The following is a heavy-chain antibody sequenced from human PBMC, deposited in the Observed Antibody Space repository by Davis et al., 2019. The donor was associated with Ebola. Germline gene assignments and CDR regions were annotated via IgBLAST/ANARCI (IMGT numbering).Heavy chain of an antibody. D-gene: IGHD1-20*01. J-gene: IGHJ4*02. Sequence: PSETLSLTCTVSGGSISSSSYYWGWIRQPPGKGLEWIGSIYYSGSTYYNPSLKSRVTISVDTSKNQFSLKLSSVTAADTAVYYCARQKGNNWNDPTHFDYWGQGTLVTVSS. CDR2: IYYSGST. V-gene: IGHV4-39*01. CDR3: ARQKGNNWNDPTHFDY. CDR1: GGSISSSSYY.